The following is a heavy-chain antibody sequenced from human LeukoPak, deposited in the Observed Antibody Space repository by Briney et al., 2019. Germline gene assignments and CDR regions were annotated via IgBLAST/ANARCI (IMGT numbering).Heavy chain of an antibody. Sequence: PGRSLRLSCATSGFTFSYYGMHWVRQAPGKGLEGVAVIWYDGSNKYYADSVKGRFTISRDDSRNTVYLQMNSLRAEDTAVYSCAKYTSGTSYRGLDQWGQGTLVTVSS. D-gene: IGHD3-10*01. J-gene: IGHJ4*02. V-gene: IGHV3-33*06. CDR3: AKYTSGTSYRGLDQ. CDR2: IWYDGSNK. CDR1: GFTFSYYG.